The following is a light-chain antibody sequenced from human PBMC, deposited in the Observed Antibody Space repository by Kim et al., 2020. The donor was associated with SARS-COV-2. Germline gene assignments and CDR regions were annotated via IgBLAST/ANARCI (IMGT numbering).Light chain of an antibody. CDR3: QQTYGTPYT. CDR1: QNIRNY. V-gene: IGKV1-39*01. Sequence: SASVGDRVTLTCPASQNIRNYLHWYQQSSGKAPKLLIYATSRLQSGVPSRFIGGGSETDFTPTIHSLQPEDFVTYPCQQTYGTPYTFGQGTKLEI. CDR2: ATS. J-gene: IGKJ2*01.